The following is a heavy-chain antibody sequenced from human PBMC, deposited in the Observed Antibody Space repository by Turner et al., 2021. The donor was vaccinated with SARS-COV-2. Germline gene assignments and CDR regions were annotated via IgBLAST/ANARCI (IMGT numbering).Heavy chain of an antibody. CDR2: IYYSGST. CDR1: GCSLSSSSYS. CDR3: ARLPGGYYGSGSYYHYGMDV. Sequence: QLLLPESGPGLVKPSETLSLPCTVSGCSLSSSSYSWGWIRQPPGKGLEWIGSIYYSGSTYDNPSLKSRVTISVDTSKNQFSLKLSSVTAADTAVYYCARLPGGYYGSGSYYHYGMDVWGQGTTVTVSS. J-gene: IGHJ6*02. D-gene: IGHD3-10*01. V-gene: IGHV4-39*01.